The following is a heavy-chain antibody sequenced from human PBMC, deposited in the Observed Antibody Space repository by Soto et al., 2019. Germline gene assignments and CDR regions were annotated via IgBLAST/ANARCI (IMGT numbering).Heavy chain of an antibody. J-gene: IGHJ6*02. Sequence: QVQLVESGGGVVQPWRSLRLSCAASGFTFSSYGMHWVRQAPGKGLEWVAVISYDGSNKYYADSVKGRFTISRDNSKNTLYLQMNSLRAEDTAVYYCAKDLVGSGWPGSDYYYGMDVWGQGTTVTVSS. CDR2: ISYDGSNK. CDR1: GFTFSSYG. CDR3: AKDLVGSGWPGSDYYYGMDV. V-gene: IGHV3-30*18. D-gene: IGHD6-19*01.